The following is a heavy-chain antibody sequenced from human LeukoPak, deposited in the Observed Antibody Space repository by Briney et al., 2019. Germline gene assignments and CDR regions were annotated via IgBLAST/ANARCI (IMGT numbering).Heavy chain of an antibody. CDR1: GFSFNTFW. Sequence: GGSLRLSCATSGFSFNTFWMNWVRQVPGKGLERVATINQGGTEKYYVDSVKGRFTISRDNAKNSLDLQMYGLTAGDTAVYYCARDGPPAGLFFDNWGQGTLVTVSS. V-gene: IGHV3-7*01. J-gene: IGHJ4*02. D-gene: IGHD2-2*01. CDR3: ARDGPPAGLFFDN. CDR2: INQGGTEK.